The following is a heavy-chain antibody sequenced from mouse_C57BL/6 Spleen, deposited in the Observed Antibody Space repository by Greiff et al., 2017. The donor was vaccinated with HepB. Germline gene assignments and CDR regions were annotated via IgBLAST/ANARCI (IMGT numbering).Heavy chain of an antibody. J-gene: IGHJ1*03. Sequence: VQGVESGPGLVQPSQSLSITCTVSGFSLTSYGVHWVRQSPGKGLEWLGVIWRGGSTDYNAAFMSRLSITKDNSTSQVFFKMNSLQADDTAIYYGAKNWGDWYFDVWGTGTTVTVSS. CDR1: GFSLTSYG. CDR3: AKNWGDWYFDV. CDR2: IWRGGST. V-gene: IGHV2-5*01.